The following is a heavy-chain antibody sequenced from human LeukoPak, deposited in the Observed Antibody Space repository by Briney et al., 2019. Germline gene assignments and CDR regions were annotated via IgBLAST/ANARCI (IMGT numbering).Heavy chain of an antibody. CDR1: GFSLSTYW. Sequence: PGGSLRLSCAASGFSLSTYWVTWVRQAPGTGLEWVANINPGGTETYYVEPVKGRFTISRDKAKNLVYLQMNSLRAEDSAVYHCGRFGYVAGVDLWGQGTLVTVSS. CDR2: INPGGTET. CDR3: GRFGYVAGVDL. D-gene: IGHD6-19*01. J-gene: IGHJ4*02. V-gene: IGHV3-7*01.